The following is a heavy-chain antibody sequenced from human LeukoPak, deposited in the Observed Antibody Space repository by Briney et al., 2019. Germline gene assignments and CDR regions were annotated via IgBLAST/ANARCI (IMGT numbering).Heavy chain of an antibody. J-gene: IGHJ4*02. CDR3: AKGVLPYCSGGICYPFDH. V-gene: IGHV3-23*01. Sequence: PGGSLRLSCAASGFTFSNAWMSWVRQAPGKRLQWVSGFAGGVHSTYYADSVKGRFTISRDDSKNTLYLQMNSLSAEDMAIYYCAKGVLPYCSGGICYPFDHWGQGTLVTVSS. CDR2: FAGGVHST. CDR1: GFTFSNAW. D-gene: IGHD2-15*01.